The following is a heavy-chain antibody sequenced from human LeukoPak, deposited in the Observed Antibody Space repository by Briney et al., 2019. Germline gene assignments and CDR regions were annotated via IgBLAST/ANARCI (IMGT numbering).Heavy chain of an antibody. CDR2: ISYDGSNK. CDR3: AKDKNWAFDY. Sequence: GGSLRLSCAASGFTFSSYGVHWVRQAPGKGLEWVAVISYDGSNKYYADSVKGRFTISRDNSKNTLYLQMNSLRAEDTAVYYCAKDKNWAFDYWGQGILVTVSS. J-gene: IGHJ4*02. CDR1: GFTFSSYG. D-gene: IGHD7-27*01. V-gene: IGHV3-30*18.